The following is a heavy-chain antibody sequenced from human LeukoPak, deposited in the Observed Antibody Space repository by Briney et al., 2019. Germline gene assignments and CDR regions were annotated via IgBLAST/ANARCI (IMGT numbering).Heavy chain of an antibody. D-gene: IGHD3-10*01. V-gene: IGHV3-11*06. CDR3: ARAPFYGSGSYLHLFDY. J-gene: IGHJ4*02. Sequence: GGSLRLSCAASGFTFSDYYMSWIRQAPGKGLEWVSYISSRSSYTNYADSVKGRFTISRDNAKNSLYLQMNSLRAEDTAVYYCARAPFYGSGSYLHLFDYWGQGTLVTVSS. CDR2: ISSRSSYT. CDR1: GFTFSDYY.